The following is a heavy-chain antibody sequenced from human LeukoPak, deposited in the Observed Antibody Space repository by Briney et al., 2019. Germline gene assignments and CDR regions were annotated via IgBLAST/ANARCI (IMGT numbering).Heavy chain of an antibody. Sequence: SETLSLTCTVSGGSISSYYWSWIRQPPGKGLEWIGYIYYSGSTNYNPSLKSRVTISVDTSKNQFSLKLSSVTAADTAVYYCARTPKGMGQKFDYWGQGTLVTVSS. CDR3: ARTPKGMGQKFDY. D-gene: IGHD2-15*01. V-gene: IGHV4-59*01. CDR2: IYYSGST. J-gene: IGHJ4*02. CDR1: GGSISSYY.